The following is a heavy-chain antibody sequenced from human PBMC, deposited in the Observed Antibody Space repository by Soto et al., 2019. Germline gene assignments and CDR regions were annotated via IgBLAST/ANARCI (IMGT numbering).Heavy chain of an antibody. J-gene: IGHJ5*02. V-gene: IGHV4-39*01. Sequence: QVQLQESGPGLVKPSETLSLTCTVSGGSIRSYYWGWIRQPPGKGLEWIGSIYYTGSTYYNPSLKSRFTLSVDASDNPVSLKLNSVTAADTAVYYCARHTSTINLHFDPWGQGTTVTVSS. CDR2: IYYTGST. D-gene: IGHD5-12*01. CDR3: ARHTSTINLHFDP. CDR1: GGSIRSYY.